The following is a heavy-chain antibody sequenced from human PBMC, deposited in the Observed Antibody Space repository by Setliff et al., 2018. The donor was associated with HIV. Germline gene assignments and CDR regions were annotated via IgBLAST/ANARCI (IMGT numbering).Heavy chain of an antibody. Sequence: ASVKVSCRTSGGTFSSYAISWVRQAPGQGLEWMGGIIPVFGTTNYAQKFQGRVTITADESMTTAYMELSSLRSEDTALYYCAGDGLLMTGIRFDYWGQGTLVTVSS. CDR1: GGTFSSYA. J-gene: IGHJ4*02. CDR3: AGDGLLMTGIRFDY. CDR2: IIPVFGTT. D-gene: IGHD3-9*01. V-gene: IGHV1-69*13.